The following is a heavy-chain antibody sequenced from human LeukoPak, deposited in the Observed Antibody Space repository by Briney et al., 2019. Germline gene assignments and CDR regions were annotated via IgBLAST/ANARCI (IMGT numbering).Heavy chain of an antibody. D-gene: IGHD1-26*01. CDR3: VKDSPPRYSGSPPAY. Sequence: GGSLRLSCAASGFTFSSYWMSWVRQAPGKGLEWVANINKDGGETYYVDSVKGRFTISRDNAKNSLYLQMNSLRADDMAVYYCVKDSPPRYSGSPPAYWGQGTLVTVSS. J-gene: IGHJ4*02. V-gene: IGHV3-7*03. CDR2: INKDGGET. CDR1: GFTFSSYW.